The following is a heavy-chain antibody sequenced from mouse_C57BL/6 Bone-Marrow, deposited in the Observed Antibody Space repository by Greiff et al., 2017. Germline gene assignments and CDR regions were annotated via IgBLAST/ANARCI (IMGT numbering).Heavy chain of an antibody. Sequence: EVQLVESGGDLVKPGGSLKLSCAASGFTFSSYGMSWVRQTPDKRLEWVATISSGGSYTYYPDSVKGRFTITRDNAKNTLYLQMSSLKSEDTAMYYCARRGWLLRYWYFDVEGTGTAVTVTS. CDR3: ARRGWLLRYWYFDV. CDR1: GFTFSSYG. J-gene: IGHJ1*03. D-gene: IGHD2-3*01. V-gene: IGHV5-6*01. CDR2: ISSGGSYT.